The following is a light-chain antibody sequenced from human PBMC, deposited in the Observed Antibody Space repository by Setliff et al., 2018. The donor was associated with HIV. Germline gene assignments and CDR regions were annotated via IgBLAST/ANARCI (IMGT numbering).Light chain of an antibody. J-gene: IGLJ2*01. Sequence: QSVLTQPPSVSGAPGQNVTISCTGMSSNIGAGYDVHWYQQLPGTAPKLLIYYNTNRPSGVPDRFSGSKSGTSASLAIAGLQAEDEADYYCQSYDSSLGGHVVFGGGTKVTVL. CDR2: YNT. CDR3: QSYDSSLGGHVV. V-gene: IGLV1-40*01. CDR1: SSNIGAGYD.